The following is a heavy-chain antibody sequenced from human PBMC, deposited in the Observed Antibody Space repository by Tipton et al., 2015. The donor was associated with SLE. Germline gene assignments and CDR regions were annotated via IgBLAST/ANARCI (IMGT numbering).Heavy chain of an antibody. CDR3: ARHRVGSSLGPFDV. CDR2: IYIAGDT. J-gene: IGHJ3*01. Sequence: SLRLSCAASGLTVSSSYLSWVRQAPGTGLEWVSLIYIAGDTYYAGSVKGRFTISRDSSKNTLYLQMNSLRADDTAVYYCARHRVGSSLGPFDVWGQGTMVTVSS. D-gene: IGHD1-26*01. CDR1: GLTVSSSY. V-gene: IGHV3-66*02.